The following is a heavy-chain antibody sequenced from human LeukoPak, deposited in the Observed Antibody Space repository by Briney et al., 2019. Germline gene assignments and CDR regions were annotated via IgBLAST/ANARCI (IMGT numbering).Heavy chain of an antibody. Sequence: PSETLSLTCAVYGGSFSGYYWSWIRQPPGKGLEWIGEINHSGSTNYNPSLKSRVTISVDTSKNQFSLKLSSVTAADTAVYYCARVRWLVPSHLDYWGQGTLVTVSS. D-gene: IGHD6-19*01. CDR1: GGSFSGYY. V-gene: IGHV4-34*01. CDR3: ARVRWLVPSHLDY. J-gene: IGHJ4*02. CDR2: INHSGST.